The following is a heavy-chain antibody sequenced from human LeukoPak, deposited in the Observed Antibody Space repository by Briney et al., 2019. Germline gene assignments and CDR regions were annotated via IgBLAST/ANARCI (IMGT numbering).Heavy chain of an antibody. V-gene: IGHV4-31*03. J-gene: IGHJ6*02. CDR3: AREAYYYGSGSYSPYYYYYGMDA. CDR1: GGSISSGGYY. D-gene: IGHD3-10*01. Sequence: SQTLSLTCTVSGGSISSGGYYSSWIRQHPGKGLEWIGYIYYSGSTYYNPSLKSRVTISVDTSKNQFSLKLSSVTAADTAVYYCAREAYYYGSGSYSPYYYYYGMDAWGQGTTVTVSS. CDR2: IYYSGST.